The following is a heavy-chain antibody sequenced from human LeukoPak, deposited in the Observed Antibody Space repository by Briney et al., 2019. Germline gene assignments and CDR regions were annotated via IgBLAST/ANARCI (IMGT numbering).Heavy chain of an antibody. D-gene: IGHD3-3*01. Sequence: GGSLRLSCAASGFTFDDYAMHWVRQAPGKGLEWASLISWDGGSTYYADSVKGRFTISRDNSKNSLYLQMNSLRAEDTALYYCAKDSGGDDFWSGYYLDYWGQGTLVTVSS. CDR2: ISWDGGST. CDR1: GFTFDDYA. J-gene: IGHJ4*02. V-gene: IGHV3-43D*04. CDR3: AKDSGGDDFWSGYYLDY.